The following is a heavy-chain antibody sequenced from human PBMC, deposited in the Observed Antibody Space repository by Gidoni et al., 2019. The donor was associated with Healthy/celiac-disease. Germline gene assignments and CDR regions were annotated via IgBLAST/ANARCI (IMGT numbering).Heavy chain of an antibody. D-gene: IGHD3-22*01. Sequence: EVQLLESGGGVVQPGGSLRLACAASGFTVSSYAMSWVRQAPGKGLGWFSAISGSGGITYYADSVKSRFTISRDNSKNTLYLQMNSLRAEDTAVYYCAKDGTTMIVVVIPDWYFDLWGRGTLVTVSS. CDR2: ISGSGGIT. CDR3: AKDGTTMIVVVIPDWYFDL. J-gene: IGHJ2*01. CDR1: GFTVSSYA. V-gene: IGHV3-23*01.